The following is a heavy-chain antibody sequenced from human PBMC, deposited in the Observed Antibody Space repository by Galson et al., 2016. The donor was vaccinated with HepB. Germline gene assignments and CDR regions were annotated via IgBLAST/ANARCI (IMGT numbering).Heavy chain of an antibody. J-gene: IGHJ4*02. CDR3: ARVLEGSGYFDFDY. V-gene: IGHV1-18*01. D-gene: IGHD5-12*01. CDR1: GFTFDTYG. CDR2: ISDYNGNT. Sequence: SVKVSCKASGFTFDTYGFSWVRQAPGQGLEWMGWISDYNGNTNYAQKFQGRVTMTTDTSTSTAYMELRSLTSDDTAVYYCARVLEGSGYFDFDYWGQGTLVTVSS.